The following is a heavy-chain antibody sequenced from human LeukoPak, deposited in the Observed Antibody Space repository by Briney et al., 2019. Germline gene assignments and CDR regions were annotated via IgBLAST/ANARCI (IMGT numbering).Heavy chain of an antibody. CDR2: IYHSGNA. D-gene: IGHD2-2*02. CDR1: GYSITSGYN. CDR3: VRYCSSTTCYTRAVDY. J-gene: IGHJ4*02. Sequence: PSETLSLTCTVSGYSITSGYNWAWIRQPPGKVLEWIGRIYHSGNAYYNPSLKSRVTISVDTSKNQFSLKLSSVTAADTAVYYCVRYCSSTTCYTRAVDYWGQGTLVTVSS. V-gene: IGHV4-38-2*02.